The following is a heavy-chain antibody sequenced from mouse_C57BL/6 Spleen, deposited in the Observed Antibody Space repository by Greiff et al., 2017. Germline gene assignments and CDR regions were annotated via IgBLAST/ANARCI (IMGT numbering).Heavy chain of an antibody. CDR3: ARGREMDY. J-gene: IGHJ4*01. V-gene: IGHV3-6*01. D-gene: IGHD1-1*01. CDR1: GYSITSGYY. CDR2: ISYDGSN. Sequence: VQLKQSGPGLVKPSQSLSLTCSVTGYSITSGYYWNWIRQFPGNKLEWMGYISYDGSNNYNPSLKNRISITRDTSKNQFFLKLNSVTTEDTATYYCARGREMDYWGQGTSVTVSS.